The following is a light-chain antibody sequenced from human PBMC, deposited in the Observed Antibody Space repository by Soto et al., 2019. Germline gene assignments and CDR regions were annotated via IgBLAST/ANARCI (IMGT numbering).Light chain of an antibody. CDR2: EVN. Sequence: QSALAQAPSASGSPGQSVAIFCTGTSSDVGGYNYVSWYQQHPGKAPKLMIYEVNKRSSGVPDRFSGSKSGNTASLTVSGLQAEDEADYYCSSYAGSSNVFGTGTKVTVL. V-gene: IGLV2-8*01. J-gene: IGLJ1*01. CDR3: SSYAGSSNV. CDR1: SSDVGGYNY.